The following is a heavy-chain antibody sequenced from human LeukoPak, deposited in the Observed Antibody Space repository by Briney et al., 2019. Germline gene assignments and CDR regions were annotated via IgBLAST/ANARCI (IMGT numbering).Heavy chain of an antibody. CDR1: GLPYHSHA. Sequence: GGPVSLLCGLSGLPYHSHAMRWVRQSPARGLEWVSGICGCGGSTFFAHSVKARFPISREHSKNTVSPQMHRQSPGDSGVFHFAEAAWRGYNDGDYFDYWGQGTLVTVSS. V-gene: IGHV3-23*01. J-gene: IGHJ4*02. CDR2: ICGCGGST. CDR3: AEAAWRGYNDGDYFDY. D-gene: IGHD5-18*01.